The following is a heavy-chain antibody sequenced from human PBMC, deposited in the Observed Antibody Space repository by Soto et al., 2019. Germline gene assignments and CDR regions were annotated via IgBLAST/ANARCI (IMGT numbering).Heavy chain of an antibody. D-gene: IGHD6-13*01. Sequence: GGSLRLSCAASGFTFSSYDMHWVRQATGKGLEWVSAIGTAGDTYYPGSVKGRFTISRENAKNSLYLQMNSLRAGDTAVYYCARNIAASYGMDVWGQGTTVTVS. CDR3: ARNIAASYGMDV. J-gene: IGHJ6*02. CDR1: GFTFSSYD. CDR2: IGTAGDT. V-gene: IGHV3-13*04.